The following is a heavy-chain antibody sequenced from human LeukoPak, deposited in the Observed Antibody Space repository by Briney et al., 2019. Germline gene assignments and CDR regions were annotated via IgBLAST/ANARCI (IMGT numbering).Heavy chain of an antibody. J-gene: IGHJ5*02. CDR1: GFTFSSYE. Sequence: PGGSLRLSCAASGFTFSSYEMNWVRQAPGKGLEWVSAISGSGGSTYYADSVKGRFTISRDNSKNTLYLQMNSLRAEDTAVYYCAKTRNYYGSGSYYKGWFDPWGQGTLVTVSS. CDR2: ISGSGGST. CDR3: AKTRNYYGSGSYYKGWFDP. V-gene: IGHV3-23*01. D-gene: IGHD3-10*01.